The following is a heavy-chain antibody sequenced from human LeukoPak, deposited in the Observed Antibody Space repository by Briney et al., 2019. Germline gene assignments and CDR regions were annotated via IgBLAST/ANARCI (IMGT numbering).Heavy chain of an antibody. CDR2: IYYSGST. CDR1: GGSISSYY. V-gene: IGHV4-59*01. J-gene: IGHJ6*03. CDR3: ARLYGSGTNYYYYMDV. Sequence: SETLSLTCTVSGGSISSYYWSWIRQPPGKGLEWIGYIYYSGSTNYNPSLKSRVTISIDTSKNQFSLKLSSVTAADTAVYYCARLYGSGTNYYYYMDVWGKGTTVTISS. D-gene: IGHD3-10*01.